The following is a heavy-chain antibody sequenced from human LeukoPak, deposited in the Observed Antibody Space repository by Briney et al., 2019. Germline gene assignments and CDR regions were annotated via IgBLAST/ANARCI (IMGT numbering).Heavy chain of an antibody. Sequence: GESLRLSCAASGFTFSSYAMSWVRQAPGKGLEWVSVILGSGDSTYYADSVKGRFTISRDNSKNTVYLQMNSLRVEDSAVYYCAKGFGSGGYRNWFDPWGQGTLVTVSS. CDR1: GFTFSSYA. J-gene: IGHJ5*02. D-gene: IGHD3-10*01. V-gene: IGHV3-23*01. CDR3: AKGFGSGGYRNWFDP. CDR2: ILGSGDST.